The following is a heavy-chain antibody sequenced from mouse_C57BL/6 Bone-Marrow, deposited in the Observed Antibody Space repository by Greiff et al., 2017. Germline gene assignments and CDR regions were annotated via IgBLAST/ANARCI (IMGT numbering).Heavy chain of an antibody. CDR1: GFSFTSYY. Sequence: QVQLQQSGPELVKPGASVKISCKASGFSFTSYYIHWVKQRPGQGLEWIGWIYPGGGKTKYTEKFKGKATLTADTSSTTAYMQLSSLTAEDSAVYYCATHFDYWGQGTTLTVSS. CDR2: IYPGGGKT. V-gene: IGHV1-66*01. J-gene: IGHJ2*01. CDR3: ATHFDY.